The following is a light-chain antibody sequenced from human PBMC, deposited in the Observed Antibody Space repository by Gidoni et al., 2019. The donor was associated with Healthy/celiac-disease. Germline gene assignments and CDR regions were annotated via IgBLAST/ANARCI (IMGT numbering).Light chain of an antibody. CDR1: QDISNY. Sequence: DIQMTQSPSSLSASVGDRVTITCQASQDISNYLHWYQQKPGKATKLLIYDASNLETGVPSRFSGSGSGTDFTFTISSLQPEDIATYYCQQYDNLPPYTFGQGTKLEIK. V-gene: IGKV1-33*01. CDR3: QQYDNLPPYT. J-gene: IGKJ2*01. CDR2: DAS.